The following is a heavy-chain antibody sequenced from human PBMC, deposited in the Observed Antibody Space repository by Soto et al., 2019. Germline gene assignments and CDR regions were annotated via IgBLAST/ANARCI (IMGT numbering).Heavy chain of an antibody. J-gene: IGHJ6*02. CDR1: GFTFSSYE. D-gene: IGHD4-17*01. CDR3: ARDPPYGDYVYYYYYGMDV. Sequence: GGSLRLSCAASGFTFSSYEMNWVRQAQGKGLEWVSYISSSGSTIYYADSVKGRFTISRDNAKNSLYLQMNSLRAEDTAVYYCARDPPYGDYVYYYYYGMDVWGQGTTVTVSS. V-gene: IGHV3-48*03. CDR2: ISSSGSTI.